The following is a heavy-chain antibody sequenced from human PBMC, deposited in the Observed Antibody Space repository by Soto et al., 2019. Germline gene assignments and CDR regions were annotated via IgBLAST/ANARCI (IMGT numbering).Heavy chain of an antibody. CDR2: ISVKNGNT. CDR3: GTAPPDSQLLGHPSFYMDV. J-gene: IGHJ6*03. CDR1: GYTFTNFG. D-gene: IGHD6-19*01. V-gene: IGHV1-18*01. Sequence: QVQLEQSGDEVKKPGASVKVSCKASGYTFTNFGISWVRQAPGQGLEWMGWISVKNGNTKYAQSLQGRGSVTTDTSSSTAYMELRSPRSAVTAVFYCGTAPPDSQLLGHPSFYMDVGGQGTTVIFSS.